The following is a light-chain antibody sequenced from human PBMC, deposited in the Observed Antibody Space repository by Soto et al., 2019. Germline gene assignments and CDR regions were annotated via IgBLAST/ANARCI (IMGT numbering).Light chain of an antibody. CDR3: SSYRGTYTYV. CDR2: DVS. Sequence: QSVLTQPASVSGSPGQSITISCTGTSSDVGTYNFVSWYQQHPGKAPKLMIYDVSNRPSGVSDRFSGSKSGNTASLTISGFQAEDEADFYCSSYRGTYTYVFGTGPKVTVL. CDR1: SSDVGTYNF. J-gene: IGLJ1*01. V-gene: IGLV2-14*01.